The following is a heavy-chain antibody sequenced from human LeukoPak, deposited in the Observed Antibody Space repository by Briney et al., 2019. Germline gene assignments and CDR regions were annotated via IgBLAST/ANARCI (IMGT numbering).Heavy chain of an antibody. CDR2: INPNSGGT. Sequence: ASVKVSCKASGYTFTGYYMHWVRQAPGQGLEWMGWINPNSGGTNYAQKFQGRVTMTRDTSISTAYMELSRLRSDDTAVYYCARDYYDSSGYAPPSDYWGQGTLVTVSS. CDR3: ARDYYDSSGYAPPSDY. J-gene: IGHJ4*02. V-gene: IGHV1-2*02. D-gene: IGHD3-22*01. CDR1: GYTFTGYY.